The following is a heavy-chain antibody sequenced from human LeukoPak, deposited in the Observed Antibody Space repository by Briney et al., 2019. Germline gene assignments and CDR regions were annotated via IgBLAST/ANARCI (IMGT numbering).Heavy chain of an antibody. CDR3: AKDPIVLVPAAYFDF. CDR2: ISGSGGST. V-gene: IGHV3-23*01. CDR1: GFTFSSYA. D-gene: IGHD2-2*01. Sequence: GGSLRLSCAASGFTFSSYAMSWVRQAPGKGLEWVSTISGSGGSTYYADSVKGRFTISRDNSKNTLYRQMNSLRAEDTAVYYCAKDPIVLVPAAYFDFWGQGTLVTVSS. J-gene: IGHJ4*02.